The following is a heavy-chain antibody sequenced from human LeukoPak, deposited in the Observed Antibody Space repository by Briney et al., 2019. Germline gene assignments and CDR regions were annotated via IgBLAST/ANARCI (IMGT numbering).Heavy chain of an antibody. CDR3: AGELASYYYYYGMDV. V-gene: IGHV3-30*04. CDR1: GFTFSSYA. J-gene: IGHJ6*04. D-gene: IGHD3-3*02. CDR2: ISYDGSNK. Sequence: PGRSLRLSCAASGFTFSSYAMHWVRQAPGKGLEWLAVISYDGSNKYYADSVKGRFTISRDNSKNTLYLQMNSLRAEDTAVYYCAGELASYYYYYGMDVWGKGTTVTVSS.